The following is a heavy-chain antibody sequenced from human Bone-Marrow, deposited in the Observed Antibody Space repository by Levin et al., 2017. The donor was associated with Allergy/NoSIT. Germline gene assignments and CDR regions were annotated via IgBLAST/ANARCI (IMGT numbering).Heavy chain of an antibody. CDR2: IYYSGSA. CDR1: GGSLSSAGYY. CDR3: ARFNYYDSSAYYSFDL. Sequence: SETLSLTCTASGGSLSSAGYYWSWIRQPPGKGLEWIGYIYYSGSAHYNSSLKRRVTISVDTSNNQFSLKVTSVTAADTALYYCARFNYYDSSAYYSFDLWGQGTLGTVSS. J-gene: IGHJ5*02. V-gene: IGHV4-61*08. D-gene: IGHD3-22*01.